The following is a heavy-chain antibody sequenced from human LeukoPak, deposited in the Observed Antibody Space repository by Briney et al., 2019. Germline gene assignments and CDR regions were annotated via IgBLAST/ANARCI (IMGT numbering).Heavy chain of an antibody. Sequence: GGSLRLSCAASGFTFSSYAMSWVRQAPGKGLQWVSGTRGSGGSTYYADSVKGRFTISRDNSKNTLYLQMNSLRAEDTAVYYCAKDRHYYDSSGYDFDYWGQGTLVTVSS. J-gene: IGHJ4*02. D-gene: IGHD3-22*01. V-gene: IGHV3-23*01. CDR1: GFTFSSYA. CDR2: TRGSGGST. CDR3: AKDRHYYDSSGYDFDY.